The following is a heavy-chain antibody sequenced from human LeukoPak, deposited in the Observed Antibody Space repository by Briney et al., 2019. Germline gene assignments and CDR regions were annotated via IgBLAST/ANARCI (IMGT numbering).Heavy chain of an antibody. CDR1: GYTFTGYY. CDR3: ARDPSEYSSGWSPRDY. CDR2: INPNSGGT. V-gene: IGHV1-2*02. D-gene: IGHD6-19*01. Sequence: ASVKVSCKASGYTFTGYYMHWVRQAPGQGLEWMGWINPNSGGTNYAQKFQGRVTMTRDTSISTAYMELSRLRSDDTAVYYCARDPSEYSSGWSPRDYWGQGTLVTVSS. J-gene: IGHJ4*02.